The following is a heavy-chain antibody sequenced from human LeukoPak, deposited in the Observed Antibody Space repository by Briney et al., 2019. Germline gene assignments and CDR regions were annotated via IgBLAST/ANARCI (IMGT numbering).Heavy chain of an antibody. V-gene: IGHV3-53*01. Sequence: GGSLRLSCAASGFTVSNNYMSWVRQAPGKGLEWVSVIYSGGSTYYTDSVKGRFTVSRDTSKNTLYLQMNSLRAEDTAVYYCAAQGVFSHGGYWGQGTLVTVSS. CDR2: IYSGGST. CDR1: GFTVSNNY. J-gene: IGHJ4*02. D-gene: IGHD3-16*01. CDR3: AAQGVFSHGGY.